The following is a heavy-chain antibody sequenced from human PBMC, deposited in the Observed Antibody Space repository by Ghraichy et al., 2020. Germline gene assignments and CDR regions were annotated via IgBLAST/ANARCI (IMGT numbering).Heavy chain of an antibody. CDR1: GFTFSSYW. D-gene: IGHD3-22*01. J-gene: IGHJ4*02. CDR3: ASVTAVILFDY. V-gene: IGHV3-7*01. CDR2: IKQDGSEK. Sequence: GGSLRLSCAASGFTFSSYWMSWVRQAPGKGLEWVANIKQDGSEKYYVDSVKGRFTISRDNAKNSLYLQMNSLRAEDTAVYYCASVTAVILFDYWGQGTLVTVSS.